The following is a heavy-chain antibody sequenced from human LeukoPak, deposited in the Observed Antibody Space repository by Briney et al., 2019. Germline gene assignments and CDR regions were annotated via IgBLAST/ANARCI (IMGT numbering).Heavy chain of an antibody. D-gene: IGHD4-17*01. Sequence: ASVKVSCKASGYTFTSYGISWVRQAPGQGLEWMGWISPYNGNTNYAQKLQGRVTMTTDTSTSTAYMELRSLRSDDTAVYYCARGNYGAVGGVYYFDYWGQGTLVTVSS. CDR3: ARGNYGAVGGVYYFDY. CDR2: ISPYNGNT. V-gene: IGHV1-18*01. J-gene: IGHJ4*02. CDR1: GYTFTSYG.